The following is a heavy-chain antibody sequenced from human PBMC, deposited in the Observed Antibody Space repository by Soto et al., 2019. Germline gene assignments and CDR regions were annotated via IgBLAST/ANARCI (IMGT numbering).Heavy chain of an antibody. D-gene: IGHD6-13*01. J-gene: IGHJ5*02. CDR1: GASMNSYH. CDR2: IHSSGST. Sequence: SETLSLTCTVSGASMNSYHWSWIRQPAGKGLEWIGHIHSSGSTNYNPSLKSRVTMSVDTSKNQFSLRLMSLTAADTAVYYCARDQGVAAEGITWFDPWGQGSLVTVSS. CDR3: ARDQGVAAEGITWFDP. V-gene: IGHV4-4*07.